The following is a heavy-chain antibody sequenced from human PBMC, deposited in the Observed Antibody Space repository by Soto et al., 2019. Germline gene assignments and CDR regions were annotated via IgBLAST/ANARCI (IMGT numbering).Heavy chain of an antibody. J-gene: IGHJ5*01. CDR2: VTADKGIT. CDR1: GYAFTYYS. D-gene: IGHD1-26*01. V-gene: IGHV1-3*01. CDR3: ARENFPQTGSRYDF. Sequence: ASVKVSCKASGYAFTYYSIHWVRQSPGQRLEWMGWVTADKGITDYSQKFQGRVTITRDTYASTAYMELSSLRSEDTAIYYCARENFPQTGSRYDFWGQGTLVTAPS.